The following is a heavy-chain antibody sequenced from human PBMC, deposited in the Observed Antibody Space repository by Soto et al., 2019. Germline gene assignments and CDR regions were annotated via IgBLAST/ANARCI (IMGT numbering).Heavy chain of an antibody. V-gene: IGHV3-30*18. CDR1: GFTFRSYG. J-gene: IGHJ6*02. CDR2: MSFDGSNK. CDR3: AKEFGWELQLSHPYYNSGMDV. D-gene: IGHD1-1*01. Sequence: GSLRLSCAASGFTFRSYGMHWVRQAPGKVLEWVALMSFDGSNKYYADSVRGRFTISSDNSKSTLYLQMDILRPEDTAVYYCAKEFGWELQLSHPYYNSGMDVWGQGTTVTVSS.